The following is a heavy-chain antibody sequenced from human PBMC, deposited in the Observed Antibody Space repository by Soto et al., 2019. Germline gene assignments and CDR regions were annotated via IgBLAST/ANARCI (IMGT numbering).Heavy chain of an antibody. CDR1: GDSISGSS. D-gene: IGHD6-19*01. CDR2: MYFSGST. J-gene: IGHJ4*02. V-gene: IGHV4-59*01. CDR3: ARGSGWYFH. Sequence: QVQLQESGPGLVKPSESLSLTCTVSGDSISGSSWSWIRQPPGKGLECIAYMYFSGSTNYNPSLKSRVTISVDTSKIQFSWKLSSVTAADTAVYYCARGSGWYFHWGQGTLVTVSS.